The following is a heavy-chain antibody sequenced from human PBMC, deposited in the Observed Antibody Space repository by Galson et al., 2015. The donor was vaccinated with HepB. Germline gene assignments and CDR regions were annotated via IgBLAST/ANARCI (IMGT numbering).Heavy chain of an antibody. CDR1: GFTVSSNY. CDR3: ARDGPYVWGHDYYYGMDV. CDR2: IYSGGST. J-gene: IGHJ6*02. Sequence: SLRLSCAASGFTVSSNYMSWVRQAPGKGLEWVSVIYSGGSTYYADSVKGRFTISRDNSKNTLYLQMNSLRAEDTAVYYCARDGPYVWGHDYYYGMDVRGQGTTVTVSS. V-gene: IGHV3-53*01. D-gene: IGHD3-16*01.